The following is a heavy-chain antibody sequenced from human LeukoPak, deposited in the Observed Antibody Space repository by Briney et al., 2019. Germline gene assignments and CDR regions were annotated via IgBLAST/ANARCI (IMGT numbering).Heavy chain of an antibody. V-gene: IGHV3-23*01. J-gene: IGHJ4*02. Sequence: GGSLRLSCAASGFTFSSYWMSWVRQAPGKGLEWVSAIGGRDGSTYYADSVKGRFTISRDNSKNTLYVQMNSLRAEDTAVYYCAKGHYYGSGSLDYWGQGTLVTVSS. CDR3: AKGHYYGSGSLDY. D-gene: IGHD3-10*01. CDR2: IGGRDGST. CDR1: GFTFSSYW.